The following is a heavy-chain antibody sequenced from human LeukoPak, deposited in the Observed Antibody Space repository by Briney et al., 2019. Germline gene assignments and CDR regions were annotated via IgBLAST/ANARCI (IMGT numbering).Heavy chain of an antibody. V-gene: IGHV1-8*01. CDR1: GYTFTSYD. J-gene: IGHJ6*02. CDR2: INPNSANT. D-gene: IGHD2-2*01. Sequence: ASVKVSCKASGYTFTSYDINWVRQATGQGLEWMGWINPNSANTGYAQKFQGRVAMTRNTSISTAYMELSSLRSEDTAVYYCARGSRYCSSTTCTQAIYGMDVWGQGTTVTVSS. CDR3: ARGSRYCSSTTCTQAIYGMDV.